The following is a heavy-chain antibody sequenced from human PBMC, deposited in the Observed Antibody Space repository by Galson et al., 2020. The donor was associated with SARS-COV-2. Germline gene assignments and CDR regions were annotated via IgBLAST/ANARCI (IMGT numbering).Heavy chain of an antibody. CDR1: GGSIRSSNYY. V-gene: IGHV4-39*07. J-gene: IGHJ5*02. CDR2: IYNSGTT. CDR3: ARDATSSGWYNWFDP. Sequence: SETLSLTCTVSGGSIRSSNYYWGWIRQPPGKGLEWIGSIYNSGTTHYSPSPQSRVTISVDTSKNQFSLNLGSVTAADTAMYYCARDATSSGWYNWFDPWGQGTLVTVSS. D-gene: IGHD6-19*01.